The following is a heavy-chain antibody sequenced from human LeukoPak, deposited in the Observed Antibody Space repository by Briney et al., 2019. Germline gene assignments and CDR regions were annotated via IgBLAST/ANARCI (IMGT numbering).Heavy chain of an antibody. CDR3: ARGRYSNWERYYYMDV. CDR1: GGSLSAYY. CDR2: IYKSESS. Sequence: SETLSLTCAVYGGSLSAYYWSWIRQSPGKGLEWIGEIYKSESSNYSPSLKSRVTISVDTSKNQVSLQLSSVTAADTAVYYCARGRYSNWERYYYMDVWGKGATVTVSS. J-gene: IGHJ6*03. V-gene: IGHV4-34*01. D-gene: IGHD4-11*01.